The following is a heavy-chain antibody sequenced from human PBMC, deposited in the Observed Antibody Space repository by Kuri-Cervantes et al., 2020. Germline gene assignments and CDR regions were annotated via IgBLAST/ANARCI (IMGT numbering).Heavy chain of an antibody. D-gene: IGHD3-10*01. CDR1: GGSISSGSYY. CDR3: ARHSPHYYGSGSYSNHWYFDL. CDR2: IYTSGST. V-gene: IGHV4-61*02. J-gene: IGHJ2*01. Sequence: SETLSLTCTVSGGSISSGSYYWSWIRQPAGKGLEWIGRIYTSGSTNYNPSLKSRVTISVDTSKNQFSLKLSSVTAADTAVYYCARHSPHYYGSGSYSNHWYFDLWGRGTLVTVSS.